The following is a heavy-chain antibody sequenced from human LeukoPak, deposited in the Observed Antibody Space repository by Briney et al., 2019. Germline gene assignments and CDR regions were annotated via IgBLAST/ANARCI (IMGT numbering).Heavy chain of an antibody. D-gene: IGHD1-1*01. J-gene: IGHJ3*02. Sequence: SETLSLTCTVSGGSISSSSYYWGWIRQPPGKGLEWIGSIYYSGSTYYNPSLKSRVTISVDTSENQFSLKLSSVTAADTAVYYCARVRAKTGTPAGAFDIWGQGTMVTVSS. CDR3: ARVRAKTGTPAGAFDI. V-gene: IGHV4-39*07. CDR1: GGSISSSSYY. CDR2: IYYSGST.